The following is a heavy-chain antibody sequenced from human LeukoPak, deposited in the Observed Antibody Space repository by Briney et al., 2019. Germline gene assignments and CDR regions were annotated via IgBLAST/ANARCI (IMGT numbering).Heavy chain of an antibody. CDR1: GYTFTGYY. Sequence: ASVKVSCKASGYTFTGYYMHWVRQAPGQGLEWMGWINPNSGGTNSAQKLQGRVTMTTDTSTSTAYMELRSLRSDDTAVYYCAREWDIAAAGTDFDYWGQGTLVTVSS. D-gene: IGHD6-13*01. CDR2: INPNSGGT. J-gene: IGHJ4*02. V-gene: IGHV1-2*02. CDR3: AREWDIAAAGTDFDY.